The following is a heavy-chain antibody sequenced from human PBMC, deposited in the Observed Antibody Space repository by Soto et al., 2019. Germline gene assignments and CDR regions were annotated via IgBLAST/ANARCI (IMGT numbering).Heavy chain of an antibody. Sequence: QVQLQQWGAGLLKPSETLSLSCGVYGGSFSGNYWSWIRQPPEKGLEWIGESNPSGNTNFNPSLKSRLTMSLDTSKNQFSLRLSAVTAADTAVYYCARGKLGGASIWGQGTLVTVSS. D-gene: IGHD3-16*01. CDR3: ARGKLGGASI. J-gene: IGHJ4*02. CDR2: SNPSGNT. V-gene: IGHV4-34*01. CDR1: GGSFSGNY.